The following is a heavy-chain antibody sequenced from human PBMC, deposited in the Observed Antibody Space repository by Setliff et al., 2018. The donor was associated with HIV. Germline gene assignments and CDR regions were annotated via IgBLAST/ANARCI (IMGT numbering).Heavy chain of an antibody. CDR3: AAASSWDPLLDY. CDR2: INHSGST. J-gene: IGHJ4*02. D-gene: IGHD6-13*01. CDR1: GGSFSGYY. V-gene: IGHV4-34*01. Sequence: LSLTCAVYGGSFSGYYWSWIRQPPGKGLEWIGEINHSGSTNYNPSLKSRVTISVDTSMVQFSLKLNSVTAADTAVYYCAAASSWDPLLDYWGQGTLVTVSS.